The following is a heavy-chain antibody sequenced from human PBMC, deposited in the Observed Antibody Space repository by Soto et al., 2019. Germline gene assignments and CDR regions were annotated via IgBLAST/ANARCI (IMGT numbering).Heavy chain of an antibody. CDR1: GFTFSSYA. CDR3: AQLLDHGSGWVGGPTGYGGIDA. Sequence: GGSLRLSCAASGFTFSSYAMSWVRQAPGKGLEWVSAISGSGGSTYYADSVKGRFTISRDNSKNTLYLQMNSLRAEDTAVYYCAQLLDHGSGWVGGPTGYGGIDAWGQGTTVTVSS. D-gene: IGHD6-19*01. CDR2: ISGSGGST. J-gene: IGHJ6*02. V-gene: IGHV3-23*01.